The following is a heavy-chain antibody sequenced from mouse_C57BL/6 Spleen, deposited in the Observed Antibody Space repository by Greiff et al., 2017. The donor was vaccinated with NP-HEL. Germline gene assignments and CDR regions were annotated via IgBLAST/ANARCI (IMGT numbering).Heavy chain of an antibody. V-gene: IGHV1-55*01. CDR2: IYPGSGST. CDR1: GYTFTSYW. J-gene: IGHJ4*01. D-gene: IGHD4-1*01. CDR3: GKQITGTVYYAMDY. Sequence: VQLQQPGAELVKPGASVKMSCKASGYTFTSYWITWVKQRPGQGLEWIGDIYPGSGSTNYNEKFKSKATLTVDTSSSTAYMQLSSLTSEESAVDYCGKQITGTVYYAMDYWGQGTSVTVSS.